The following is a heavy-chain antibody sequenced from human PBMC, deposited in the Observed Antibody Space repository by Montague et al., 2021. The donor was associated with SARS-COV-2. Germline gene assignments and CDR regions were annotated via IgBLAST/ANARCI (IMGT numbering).Heavy chain of an antibody. D-gene: IGHD1-26*01. CDR3: ARPGSDSGWFDFDD. V-gene: IGHV4-39*02. CDR2: LSSSGST. CDR1: GESIDRDTYY. J-gene: IGHJ4*02. Sequence: SETLSLTCIVSGESIDRDTYYWGWIRQSPGKGLEWIGSLSSSGSTYYNPSLRSRVTISMDTSKNHFSLKVNSVTATDTAVYFCARPGSDSGWFDFDDWGQGTLVSVSS.